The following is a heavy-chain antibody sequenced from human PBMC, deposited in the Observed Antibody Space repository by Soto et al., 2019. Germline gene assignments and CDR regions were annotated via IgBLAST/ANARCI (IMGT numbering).Heavy chain of an antibody. D-gene: IGHD2-15*01. Sequence: PSETLSLTCAVYGGSFSGYYWSWIRQPPGKGLEWIGEINHSGSTNYNPSLKSRVTISVDTSKNQFSLKLSSVTAADTAVYYCARNLASGRYCSGGSCYGTRYYGMDVWGQGTTVTVSS. CDR3: ARNLASGRYCSGGSCYGTRYYGMDV. V-gene: IGHV4-34*01. J-gene: IGHJ6*02. CDR2: INHSGST. CDR1: GGSFSGYY.